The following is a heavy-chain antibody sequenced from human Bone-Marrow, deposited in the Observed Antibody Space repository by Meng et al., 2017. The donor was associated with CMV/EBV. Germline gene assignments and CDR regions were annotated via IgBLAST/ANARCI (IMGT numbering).Heavy chain of an antibody. CDR2: IYSGGST. CDR3: AREADGSGYNWFDP. V-gene: IGHV3-53*01. D-gene: IGHD3-10*01. CDR1: GFTVSGNY. Sequence: GGSLRLSCAASGFTVSGNYMSWVRQAPGKGLEWVSVIYSGGSTYYADSVKGRFTISRDNSKNTLYLQMNSLRAEDTAVYYCAREADGSGYNWFDPWGQGTLVTVSS. J-gene: IGHJ5*02.